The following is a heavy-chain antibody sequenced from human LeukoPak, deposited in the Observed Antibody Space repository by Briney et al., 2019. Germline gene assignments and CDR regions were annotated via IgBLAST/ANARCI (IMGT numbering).Heavy chain of an antibody. D-gene: IGHD2-15*01. CDR3: AKDGSGYYYYGMDV. V-gene: IGHV3-30*18. J-gene: IGHJ6*02. Sequence: GGSLRLSCAASGFTFSTYGMHWVRQAPGKGLEWAAVISHDGSNKYYADSVKGRFTISRDNSKNTLYLQMNSLRAEDTAVYYCAKDGSGYYYYGMDVWGQGNTVTVSS. CDR1: GFTFSTYG. CDR2: ISHDGSNK.